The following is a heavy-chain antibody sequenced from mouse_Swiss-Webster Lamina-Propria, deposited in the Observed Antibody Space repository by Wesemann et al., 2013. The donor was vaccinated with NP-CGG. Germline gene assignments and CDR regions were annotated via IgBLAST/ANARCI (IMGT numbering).Heavy chain of an antibody. CDR2: ISYSGST. V-gene: IGHV3-8*02. Sequence: EYMGYISYSGSTYYNPSLKSRISITRDTSKNQYYLQLNSVTTEDTATYYCARLRLRWAMDYWGQGTSVTVSS. CDR3: ARLRLRWAMDY. D-gene: IGHD2-3*01. J-gene: IGHJ4*01.